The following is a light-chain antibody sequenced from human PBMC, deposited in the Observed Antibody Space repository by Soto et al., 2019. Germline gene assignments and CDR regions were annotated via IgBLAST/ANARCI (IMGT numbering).Light chain of an antibody. J-gene: IGKJ4*01. CDR3: QQYGNSPLT. CDR2: GAS. Sequence: EIVLTQSPGTLSLSPGERATLSCRASQSVRSSYFAWYQQKPGQAPRLLIFGASTRAPGIPDRFSGSWSGTDFTLTISKLEPEDFALFYCQQYGNSPLTFGGGTKVDIK. CDR1: QSVRSSY. V-gene: IGKV3-20*01.